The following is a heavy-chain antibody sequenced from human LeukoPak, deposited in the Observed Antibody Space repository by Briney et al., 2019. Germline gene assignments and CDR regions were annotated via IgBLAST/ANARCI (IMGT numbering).Heavy chain of an antibody. Sequence: GGSLRLSCVASGFTFGDVVMSWVRQAPGKGLEWVSAVSYNGASTDYADSVKGRFAISRDNSKNTLYLQMNSLRAEDTAVYYCARRTGGTKDYWGQGTQVTVSS. CDR3: ARRTGGTKDY. CDR2: VSYNGAST. CDR1: GFTFGDVV. D-gene: IGHD7-27*01. J-gene: IGHJ4*02. V-gene: IGHV3-23*01.